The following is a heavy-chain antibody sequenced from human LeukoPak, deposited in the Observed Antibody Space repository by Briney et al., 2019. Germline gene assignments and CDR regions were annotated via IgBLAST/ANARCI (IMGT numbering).Heavy chain of an antibody. Sequence: GGSLRLSCAVSGFTISSNSMSWVRQAPGKGLEWVSFIYSGGNTHYSDSVKGRFTISRDNSKNTLYLQMNSLRAEDTAVYYCARRAGDYSHPYDYWGQGTLVTVSS. V-gene: IGHV3-53*01. D-gene: IGHD3-22*01. CDR2: IYSGGNT. CDR1: GFTISSNS. J-gene: IGHJ4*02. CDR3: ARRAGDYSHPYDY.